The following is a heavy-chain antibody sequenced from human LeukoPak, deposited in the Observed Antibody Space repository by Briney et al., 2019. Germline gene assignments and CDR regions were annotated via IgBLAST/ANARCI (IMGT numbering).Heavy chain of an antibody. J-gene: IGHJ5*02. CDR2: IYPGDSDT. V-gene: IGHV5-51*01. Sequence: GASLKISCKGSGYSFTSYWIGWVRQMPGKGLEWMGIIYPGDSDTRYSPSFQGQVTISADKSISTAYLQWSSLKASDTAMYYCARRRGFLAERGSPWNWFDPWGQGTLVTVSS. CDR1: GYSFTSYW. D-gene: IGHD3-3*01. CDR3: ARRRGFLAERGSPWNWFDP.